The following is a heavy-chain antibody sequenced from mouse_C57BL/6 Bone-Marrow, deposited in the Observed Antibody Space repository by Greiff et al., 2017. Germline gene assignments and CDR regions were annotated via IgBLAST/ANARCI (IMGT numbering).Heavy chain of an antibody. J-gene: IGHJ4*01. Sequence: QVHVKQSGAELVRPGASVKLSCKASGYTFTDYYINWVKQRPGQGLEWIARIYPGSGNTYYNEKFKGKATLTAEKSSSTAYMQLSSLTSEDSAVYFCALGPLYAMDYWGQGTSVTVSS. D-gene: IGHD4-1*01. CDR3: ALGPLYAMDY. CDR1: GYTFTDYY. CDR2: IYPGSGNT. V-gene: IGHV1-76*01.